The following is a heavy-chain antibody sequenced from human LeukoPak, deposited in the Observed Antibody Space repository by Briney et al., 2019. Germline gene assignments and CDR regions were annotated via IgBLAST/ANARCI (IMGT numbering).Heavy chain of an antibody. V-gene: IGHV1-8*01. CDR3: ARPGAYGGNSGLGH. J-gene: IGHJ5*02. D-gene: IGHD4-23*01. CDR2: MSPNSGNA. CDR1: GYTFTNYD. Sequence: ASVKVSCKTSGYTFTNYDINWVRQATGQGLEWMGWMSPNSGNAGYAQKFQGRVTMTRNTSISTAYMELSSLRSEDTAVYYCARPGAYGGNSGLGHWGQGTLVTVSS.